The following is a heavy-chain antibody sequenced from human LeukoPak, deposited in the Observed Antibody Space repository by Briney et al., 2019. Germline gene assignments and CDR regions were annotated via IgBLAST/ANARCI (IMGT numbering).Heavy chain of an antibody. D-gene: IGHD3-22*01. CDR2: IYSGGST. Sequence: GGSLRLSCAASGFTVSSNYMSWVRQAPGKGLEWVSVIYSGGSTYYADSVKGRFTISRDNSKNTLYLQMNSLRAEDTAVYYCARGALYDSEAFDIWGQGTMVTVSS. CDR3: ARGALYDSEAFDI. V-gene: IGHV3-66*01. J-gene: IGHJ3*02. CDR1: GFTVSSNY.